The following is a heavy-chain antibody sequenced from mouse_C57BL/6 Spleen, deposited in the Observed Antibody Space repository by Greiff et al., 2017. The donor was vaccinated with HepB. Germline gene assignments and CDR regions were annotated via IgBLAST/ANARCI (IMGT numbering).Heavy chain of an antibody. Sequence: EVQGVESGGGLVKPGGSLKLSCAASGFTFSSYAMSWVRQTPEKRLEWVATISDGGSYTYYPDNVKGRFTISRDNAKNNLYLQMSHLKSEDTAMYYCARDRYYGSGYFDVWGTGTTVTVSS. J-gene: IGHJ1*03. V-gene: IGHV5-4*01. CDR2: ISDGGSYT. CDR3: ARDRYYGSGYFDV. D-gene: IGHD1-1*01. CDR1: GFTFSSYA.